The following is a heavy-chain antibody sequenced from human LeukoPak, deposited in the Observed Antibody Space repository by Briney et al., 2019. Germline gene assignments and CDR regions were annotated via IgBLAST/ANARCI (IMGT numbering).Heavy chain of an antibody. CDR1: GGTFSSYT. V-gene: IGHV1-69*13. J-gene: IGHJ5*02. CDR3: ARARSPSSGYLLRDHNWFDP. Sequence: SVKVSCKASGGTFSSYTINWVRQAPGQGLEWMGGSIPVFGTANYVQKFQGRVTITADESTSTAYMELSSLRSEDTAVYYCARARSPSSGYLLRDHNWFDPWGQGTLVTVSS. D-gene: IGHD3-22*01. CDR2: SIPVFGTA.